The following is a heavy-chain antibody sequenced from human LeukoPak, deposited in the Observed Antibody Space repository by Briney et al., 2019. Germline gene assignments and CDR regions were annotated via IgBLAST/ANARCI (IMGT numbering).Heavy chain of an antibody. V-gene: IGHV1-46*01. CDR3: ARAGNGGSYSGNWFDP. J-gene: IGHJ5*02. CDR1: GYTFTSYY. CDR2: INPSGGST. Sequence: ASVKVSCKASGYTFTSYYMHWVRQAPGQGLEWMGIINPSGGSTSYAQKFQGRVTMTRDTSTSTVYMELSSLRSEDTAVYYCARAGNGGSYSGNWFDPWGQGTLVTVSS. D-gene: IGHD1-26*01.